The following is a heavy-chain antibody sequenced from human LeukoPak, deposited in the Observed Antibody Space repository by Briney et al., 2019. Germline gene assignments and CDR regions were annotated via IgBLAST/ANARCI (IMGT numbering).Heavy chain of an antibody. CDR2: INHSGST. CDR3: ARGSTSSSRWFDP. Sequence: SETLSLTCAVYGGSFSGYYWSWIRQPPRKGLEWIGEINHSGSTNYNPSLKSRVTISVDTSKNQFSLKLSSVTAADTAVYYCARGSTSSSRWFDPWGQGTLVTVSS. D-gene: IGHD6-13*01. CDR1: GGSFSGYY. J-gene: IGHJ5*02. V-gene: IGHV4-34*01.